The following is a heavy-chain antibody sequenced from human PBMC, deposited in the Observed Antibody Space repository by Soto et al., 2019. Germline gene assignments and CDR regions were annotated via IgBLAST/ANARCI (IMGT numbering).Heavy chain of an antibody. CDR3: ARYLSAAAGMSYYYGMDV. CDR2: IYPGDSDT. J-gene: IGHJ6*02. V-gene: IGHV5-51*01. Sequence: PGESLKTSCKGSGYSFTSYWIGWVRQMPGKGLEWMGIIYPGDSDTRYSPSFQGQVTISADKSISTAYLQWSSLKASDTAMYYCARYLSAAAGMSYYYGMDVWGQGTTVTVSS. D-gene: IGHD6-13*01. CDR1: GYSFTSYW.